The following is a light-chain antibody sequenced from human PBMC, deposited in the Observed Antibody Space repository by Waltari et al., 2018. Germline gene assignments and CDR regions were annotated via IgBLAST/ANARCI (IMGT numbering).Light chain of an antibody. CDR3: QQTNDFPRVT. CDR2: GAS. CDR1: QGISSR. V-gene: IGKV1D-12*01. Sequence: DIQMTQSPSSVSASVGDRVTITCRGSQGISSRLAWYHQTPGKAPKLLIYGASNLQSGVPSRFSGSGSGTDFTLTINCLQPEDFATYYCQQTNDFPRVTFGQGTRLEIK. J-gene: IGKJ5*01.